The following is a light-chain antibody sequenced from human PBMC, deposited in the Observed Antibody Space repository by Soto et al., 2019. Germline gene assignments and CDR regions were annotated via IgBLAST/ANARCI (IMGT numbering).Light chain of an antibody. J-gene: IGLJ1*01. V-gene: IGLV2-23*02. CDR2: EVS. Sequence: QSALTQPASVSGSPGQSITISCTGTSSDVGSYNLVSWYQQHPGKAPKLMIYEVSKRPSGVSNRFSGSKSGNTASLTISGLQAEDEADYYCCSYAGSSTLIFGTGTKLTVL. CDR1: SSDVGSYNL. CDR3: CSYAGSSTLI.